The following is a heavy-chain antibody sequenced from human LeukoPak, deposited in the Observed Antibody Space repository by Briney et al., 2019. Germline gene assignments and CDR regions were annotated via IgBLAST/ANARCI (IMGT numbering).Heavy chain of an antibody. V-gene: IGHV3-23*01. CDR1: GFTFSSYA. J-gene: IGHJ4*02. CDR2: ISGSGGST. CDR3: ATIPGIAVAGTNLFDY. Sequence: GGSLRLSCAASGFTFSSYAMSWVRQAPGKGLEWVSAISGSGGSTYYADSVKGRFTISRDNSKNTLYLQMNSLRAEDTAVYYCATIPGIAVAGTNLFDYWGQGTLVTVSS. D-gene: IGHD6-19*01.